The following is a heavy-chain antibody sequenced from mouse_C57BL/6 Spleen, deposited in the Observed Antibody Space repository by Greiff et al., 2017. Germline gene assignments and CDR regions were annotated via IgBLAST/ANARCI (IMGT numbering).Heavy chain of an antibody. J-gene: IGHJ2*01. CDR1: GYTFTSYW. CDR3: AAPFDD. CDR2: IHPNSGST. V-gene: IGHV1-64*01. Sequence: QVQLQQSGAELVKPGASVKLSCTASGYTFTSYWMHWVKQRPGQGLEWIGMIHPNSGSTNYNEKFKSKATLTVDTSSSTAYMQLSSLTSEDSAVYSWAAPFDDWGQGTTLTVSS.